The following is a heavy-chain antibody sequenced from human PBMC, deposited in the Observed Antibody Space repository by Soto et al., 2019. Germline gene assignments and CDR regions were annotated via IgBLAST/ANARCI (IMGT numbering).Heavy chain of an antibody. CDR2: IYYSGST. Sequence: SETLSLTCTVSGGSISSYYWSWIRQPPGKGLEWIGYIYYSGSTNYNPSLKSRVTISVDTSKNQFSLKLSSVTAADTAVCYCASNDDYGDYVSWGQGTLVTVSS. D-gene: IGHD4-17*01. J-gene: IGHJ5*02. V-gene: IGHV4-59*01. CDR3: ASNDDYGDYVS. CDR1: GGSISSYY.